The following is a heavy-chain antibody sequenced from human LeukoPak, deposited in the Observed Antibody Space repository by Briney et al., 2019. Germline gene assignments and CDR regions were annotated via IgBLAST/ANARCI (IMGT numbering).Heavy chain of an antibody. CDR3: ARDFGAGSDY. CDR2: IYYSGST. Sequence: PSETLSLTGTVSGGSISSYYWSWIRQPPGKGLEWIGYIYYSGSTNYNPSLKSRVTISVDTSKNQFSLKLSSVTAADTAVYYCARDFGAGSDYWGQGTLVTVSS. D-gene: IGHD3-10*01. J-gene: IGHJ4*02. CDR1: GGSISSYY. V-gene: IGHV4-59*01.